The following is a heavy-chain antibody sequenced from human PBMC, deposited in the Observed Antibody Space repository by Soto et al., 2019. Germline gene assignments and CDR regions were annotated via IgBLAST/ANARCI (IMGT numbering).Heavy chain of an antibody. CDR3: ARPSFFNLVDYYDSSGLDY. Sequence: GGSLRLSCAASGFTFSSYSMNWVRQAPGKGLEWVSSISSSSSYIYYADSVKGRFTISRDNAKNSLYLQMNSLRAEDTAVYYCARPSFFNLVDYYDSSGLDYWGQGTLVTVSS. V-gene: IGHV3-21*01. D-gene: IGHD3-22*01. J-gene: IGHJ4*02. CDR2: ISSSSSYI. CDR1: GFTFSSYS.